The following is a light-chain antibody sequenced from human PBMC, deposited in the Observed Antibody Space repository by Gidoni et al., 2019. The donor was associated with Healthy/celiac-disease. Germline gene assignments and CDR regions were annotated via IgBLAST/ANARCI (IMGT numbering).Light chain of an antibody. CDR2: RNN. CDR3: AAWDDSLSGWV. Sequence: QSGLHQLPSASRTPGQRVTISFSGSSSNIGSNYVYWYQQLPGTAPKLLFYRNNQRPSGVPDRFSGSKSGTSASLAISGLRSEDEADYYCAAWDDSLSGWVFGGGTKLTVL. CDR1: SSNIGSNY. V-gene: IGLV1-47*01. J-gene: IGLJ3*02.